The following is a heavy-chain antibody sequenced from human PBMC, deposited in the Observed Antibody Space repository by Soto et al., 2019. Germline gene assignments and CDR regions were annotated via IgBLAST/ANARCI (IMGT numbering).Heavy chain of an antibody. CDR2: TYYRSKWYN. Sequence: SQTLSLTCAISGDSVSSNSAAWNWIRQSPSRGLEWLGRTYYRSKWYNDYAVSVKSRITINPDTSKNQFSLQLNSVTPEDTAVYYCARDRRIVVVPAATLGYYYGMDVWGQGTTVTVS. J-gene: IGHJ6*02. CDR3: ARDRRIVVVPAATLGYYYGMDV. V-gene: IGHV6-1*01. D-gene: IGHD2-2*01. CDR1: GDSVSSNSAA.